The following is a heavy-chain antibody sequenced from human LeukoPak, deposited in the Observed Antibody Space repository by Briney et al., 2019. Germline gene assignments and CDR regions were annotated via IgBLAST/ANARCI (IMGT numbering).Heavy chain of an antibody. J-gene: IGHJ6*02. D-gene: IGHD6-13*01. V-gene: IGHV3-48*03. CDR3: AKDLRQQLVRGYYYYGMDV. Sequence: GGSLRLSCAASGFTFSSYEMNWVRQAPGKGLEWVSYISSSGNTIYYADSEKGRFTISRDNSKNSLYLQMNSLRAEDTAVYYCAKDLRQQLVRGYYYYGMDVWGQGTTVTVSS. CDR2: ISSSGNTI. CDR1: GFTFSSYE.